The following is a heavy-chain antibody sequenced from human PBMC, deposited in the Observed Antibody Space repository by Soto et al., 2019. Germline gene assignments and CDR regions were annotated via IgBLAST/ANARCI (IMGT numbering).Heavy chain of an antibody. CDR3: AKARGSYCSGGSCYLGDYFDY. CDR1: GFTFSSYA. Sequence: EVQLLESGGGLVQPGGSLRLSCAASGFTFSSYAMSWVRQAPGKGLEWVSAITSGGSTYYADSVKGRFTISRDNSKNTLALQMNSLRAEDTALYYCAKARGSYCSGGSCYLGDYFDYWGQGALVTVSS. D-gene: IGHD2-15*01. J-gene: IGHJ4*02. CDR2: ITSGGST. V-gene: IGHV3-23*01.